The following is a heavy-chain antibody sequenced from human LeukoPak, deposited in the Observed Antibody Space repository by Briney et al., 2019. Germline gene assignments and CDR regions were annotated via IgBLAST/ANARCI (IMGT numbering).Heavy chain of an antibody. CDR1: GFTFSVYS. CDR2: ISSDGVYT. V-gene: IGHV3-21*01. D-gene: IGHD3-3*02. CDR3: ARDILGGVGNWFDP. Sequence: GGSLRLSCEVSGFTFSVYSMNWVCQAPGEGLQWVASISSDGVYTYYADSVKGRFTISRDNAKDSLYLQMVTLRAEDTAVYYCARDILGGVGNWFDPWGRGTLVTVSS. J-gene: IGHJ5*02.